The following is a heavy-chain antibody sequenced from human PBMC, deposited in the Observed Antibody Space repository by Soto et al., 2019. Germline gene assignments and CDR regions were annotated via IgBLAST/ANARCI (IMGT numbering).Heavy chain of an antibody. CDR1: GFTFSDYY. CDR3: ATPLKEEIARPYYYHYYMDV. V-gene: IGHV3-11*01. Sequence: GGSLRLSCAASGFTFSDYYMSWIRQAPGKGLEWVSYISSSGGTIYYADSVKGRFTISRDNAKNSLYLQMNSLRAEDTAVYYCATPLKEEIARPYYYHYYMDVWGKGTTVTVSS. D-gene: IGHD3-16*01. CDR2: ISSSGGTI. J-gene: IGHJ6*03.